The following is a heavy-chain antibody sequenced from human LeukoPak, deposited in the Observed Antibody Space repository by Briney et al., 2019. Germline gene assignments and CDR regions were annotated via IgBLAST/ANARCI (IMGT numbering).Heavy chain of an antibody. CDR3: ARGLHDYYYYYYMDV. D-gene: IGHD4-11*01. CDR2: ISGSGGST. Sequence: GGSLRLSCAASGFTFSHYWMTWVRQAPGKGLEWVSAISGSGGSTYYADSVKGRFTISRDNSKNTLYLQMNSLRAEDTAVYYCARGLHDYYYYYYMDVWGKGTTVTVSS. V-gene: IGHV3-23*01. J-gene: IGHJ6*03. CDR1: GFTFSHYW.